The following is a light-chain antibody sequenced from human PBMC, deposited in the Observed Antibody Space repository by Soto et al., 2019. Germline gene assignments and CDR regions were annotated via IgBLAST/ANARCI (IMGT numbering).Light chain of an antibody. J-gene: IGKJ1*01. CDR2: AAS. CDR1: QSIDNW. Sequence: DIQMTQSPSTLSASVGDRVTITCRASQSIDNWLAWYQQKPGKAPKLLIYAASTLETGVPSRFSGSGSGTEFTLTIKSLQPDDFATYYCQQFSSYSTFGQVTKVEIK. CDR3: QQFSSYST. V-gene: IGKV1-5*01.